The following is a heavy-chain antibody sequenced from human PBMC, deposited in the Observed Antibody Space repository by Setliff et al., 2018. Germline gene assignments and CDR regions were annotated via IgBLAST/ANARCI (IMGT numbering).Heavy chain of an antibody. CDR2: INFRSTTI. CDR1: GFTFSTYN. D-gene: IGHD5-12*01. CDR3: ARDSGFGGTFDY. V-gene: IGHV3-48*01. J-gene: IGHJ4*02. Sequence: GGSLRLSCATSGFTFSTYNMSWVRQAPGEGLEWVSYINFRSTTIYYADSVKGRLTISRDNAKNSLFLQMNSLKAEDTGIYYCARDSGFGGTFDYWGQGALVTVSS.